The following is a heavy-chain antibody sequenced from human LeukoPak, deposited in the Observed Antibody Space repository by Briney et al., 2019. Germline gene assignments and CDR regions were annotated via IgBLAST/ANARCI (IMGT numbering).Heavy chain of an antibody. V-gene: IGHV4-61*02. CDR2: IYTSGST. CDR3: ARGRPRLRLGDHHGYYFDY. Sequence: PSETLSLTCTVSGGSISSGSYYWSWIRQPAGKGLEWIGRIYTSGSTNYNPSLKSRVTISVDKSKNQFSLKLSSVTAADTAVYYCARGRPRLRLGDHHGYYFDYWGQGTLVTVSS. CDR1: GGSISSGSYY. J-gene: IGHJ4*02. D-gene: IGHD3-16*01.